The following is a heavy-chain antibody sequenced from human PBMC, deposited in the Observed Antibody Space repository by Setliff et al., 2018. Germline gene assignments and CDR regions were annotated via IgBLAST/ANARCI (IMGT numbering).Heavy chain of an antibody. Sequence: SETLSLTCAAYGGSFSGYYWSWIRQPPGKGLEWIGEINHSGSTNYNPSLKSRVTISVDTSKNQFSLKLSSVTAADTAVYYCARVVRGITMIVVVPIGWLDPWGQGTLVTVSS. V-gene: IGHV4-34*01. CDR2: INHSGST. CDR3: ARVVRGITMIVVVPIGWLDP. J-gene: IGHJ5*02. CDR1: GGSFSGYY. D-gene: IGHD3-22*01.